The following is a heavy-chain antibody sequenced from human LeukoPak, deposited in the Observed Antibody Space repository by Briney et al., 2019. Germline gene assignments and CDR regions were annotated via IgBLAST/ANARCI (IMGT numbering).Heavy chain of an antibody. Sequence: GASVKVSCKASGYTFTGYFMHWVRQAPGQGLEWMGVIDPRGGSTNYARKFQGRVTMTSDTSTSTVYMELSSLRSEDTAVYYCARGFCSGGSCYSYDYWGQGTLVTVSS. CDR2: IDPRGGST. CDR1: GYTFTGYF. D-gene: IGHD2-15*01. CDR3: ARGFCSGGSCYSYDY. J-gene: IGHJ4*02. V-gene: IGHV1-46*01.